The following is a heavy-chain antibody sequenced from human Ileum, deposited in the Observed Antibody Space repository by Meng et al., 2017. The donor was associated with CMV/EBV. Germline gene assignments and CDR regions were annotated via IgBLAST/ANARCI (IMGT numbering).Heavy chain of an antibody. CDR2: LYYSGST. CDR1: SLNSGDYY. CDR3: ARTTRAGTYYRPNSFDF. J-gene: IGHJ4*02. V-gene: IGHV4-30-4*08. Sequence: SLNSGDYYWRWIRQPPGKGLEWIGYLYYSGSTYYNPSLKSRLTMSIDTSKNQFSLRLSSVSAADTAVYYCARTTRAGTYYRPNSFDFWGQGTLVTVSS. D-gene: IGHD1-26*01.